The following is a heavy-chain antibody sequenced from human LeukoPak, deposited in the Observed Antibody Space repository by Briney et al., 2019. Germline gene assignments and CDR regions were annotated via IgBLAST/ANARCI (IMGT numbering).Heavy chain of an antibody. V-gene: IGHV4-59*01. CDR2: VYYSGST. CDR1: GGSIRSDF. Sequence: SETLSLTCTVSGGSIRSDFWSWIRQPPGKGLEWIGYVYYSGSTNYNPSLKSRVTISVDTSKNQFSLKLSSVTAADTAVYYCARGFTGTTFRHQDYYYYYMDVWGKGTTVTVSS. CDR3: ARGFTGTTFRHQDYYYYYMDV. J-gene: IGHJ6*03. D-gene: IGHD1-7*01.